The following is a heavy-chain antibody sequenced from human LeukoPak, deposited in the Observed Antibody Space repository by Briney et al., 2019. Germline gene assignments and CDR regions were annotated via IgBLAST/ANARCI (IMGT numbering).Heavy chain of an antibody. V-gene: IGHV4-39*01. CDR1: GGSFNSSTYY. Sequence: SETLSLTCTVSGGSFNSSTYYWGWIRQPPGKGLEWIGGIYYSGNTYYNPSLKSRVTISVDTSKNQFSLKLTSVTAADTAVYYCARLRTVNYFDYWGQGTLVTVSS. CDR2: IYYSGNT. J-gene: IGHJ4*02. D-gene: IGHD3-10*01. CDR3: ARLRTVNYFDY.